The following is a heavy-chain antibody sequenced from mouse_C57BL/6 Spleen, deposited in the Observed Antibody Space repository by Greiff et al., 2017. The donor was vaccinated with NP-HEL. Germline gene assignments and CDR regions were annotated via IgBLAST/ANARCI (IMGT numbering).Heavy chain of an antibody. Sequence: QVQLQQPGAELVKPGASVKLSCKASGYTFTSYWMQWVKQRPGQGLEWIGEIDPSDSYTTYNQKFKGKATLTVDTSSSTAYMQLSSLTSEDSAVYYCARSDDYDRFAYWGKGTLVTVSA. CDR1: GYTFTSYW. V-gene: IGHV1-50*01. CDR3: ARSDDYDRFAY. CDR2: IDPSDSYT. J-gene: IGHJ3*01. D-gene: IGHD2-4*01.